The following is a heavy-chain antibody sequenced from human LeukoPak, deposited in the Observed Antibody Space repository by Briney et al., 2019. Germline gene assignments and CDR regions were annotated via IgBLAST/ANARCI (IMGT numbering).Heavy chain of an antibody. CDR2: IIPIFGTA. CDR3: ARPGGYYDSSGLDY. Sequence: SVKVSCKASGGTFSSYAISWVRQAPGQGLEWMGGIIPIFGTANYAQKLQGRVTMTTDTSTSTAYMELRSLRSDDTAVYYCARPGGYYDSSGLDYWGQGTLVTVSS. CDR1: GGTFSSYA. D-gene: IGHD3-22*01. V-gene: IGHV1-69*05. J-gene: IGHJ4*02.